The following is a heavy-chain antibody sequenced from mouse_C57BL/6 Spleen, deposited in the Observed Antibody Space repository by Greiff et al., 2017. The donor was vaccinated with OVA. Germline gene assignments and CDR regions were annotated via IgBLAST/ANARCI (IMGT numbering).Heavy chain of an antibody. D-gene: IGHD1-1*01. CDR1: GYTFTDYY. J-gene: IGHJ3*01. V-gene: IGHV1-26*01. CDR2: INPNNGGT. CDR3: APHYYGSSSVSD. Sequence: EVKLQQSGPELVKPGASVKISCKASGYTFTDYYMNWVKQSHGKSLEWIGDINPNNGGTSYKQKFKGKAPLTVDKSSSTADMELRSLTSEDSAVYYCAPHYYGSSSVSDWGQGTLVTVSA.